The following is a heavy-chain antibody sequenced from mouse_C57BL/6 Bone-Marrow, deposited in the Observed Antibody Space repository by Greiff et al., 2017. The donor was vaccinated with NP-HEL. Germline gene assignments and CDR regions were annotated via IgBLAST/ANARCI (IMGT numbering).Heavy chain of an antibody. V-gene: IGHV5-12*01. J-gene: IGHJ3*01. CDR2: ISNGGGST. CDR1: GFTFSDYY. CDR3: ARSFYDYDRSFAY. Sequence: DVKLVESGGGLVQPGGSLKLSCAASGFTFSDYYMYWVRQTPEKRLEWVAYISNGGGSTYYPDTVKGRFTISRDNAKNTLYLQMSRLKSEDTAMYYCARSFYDYDRSFAYWGQGTLVTVSA. D-gene: IGHD2-4*01.